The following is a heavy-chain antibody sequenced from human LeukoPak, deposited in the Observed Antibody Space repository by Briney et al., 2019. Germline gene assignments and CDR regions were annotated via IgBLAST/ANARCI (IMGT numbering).Heavy chain of an antibody. CDR3: ARERGFGYSYGSVLY. V-gene: IGHV1-2*02. J-gene: IGHJ4*02. CDR2: INPNNGGT. D-gene: IGHD5-18*01. CDR1: GYTFTDDY. Sequence: ASVKISCKASGYTFTDDYIHAVRQAPGQGLEWRGWINPNNGGTNYGKSLQGRVTMTRDTSLSTAFMELSRLPSDDPAVYYCARERGFGYSYGSVLYWGRGTLVTVSS.